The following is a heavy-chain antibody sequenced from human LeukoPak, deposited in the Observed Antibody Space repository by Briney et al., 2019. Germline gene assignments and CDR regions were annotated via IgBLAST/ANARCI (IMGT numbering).Heavy chain of an antibody. V-gene: IGHV5-10-1*01. CDR3: ARPLSGSSTTVDY. CDR2: IDPSGSYT. CDR1: GYSFTSYW. Sequence: GESLQISCQGSGYSFTSYWISWVRQMPGKGLEWMGRIDPSGSYTNYSPSFQGHVTISADKSISTAYLQWSSLKASDTAMYYCARPLSGSSTTVDYWGQGTLVTVSS. D-gene: IGHD1-26*01. J-gene: IGHJ4*02.